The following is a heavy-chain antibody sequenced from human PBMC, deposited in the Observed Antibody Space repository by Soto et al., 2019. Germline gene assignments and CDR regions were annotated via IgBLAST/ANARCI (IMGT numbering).Heavy chain of an antibody. J-gene: IGHJ4*02. D-gene: IGHD2-8*01. CDR1: GGSISSGGYY. CDR3: ARSDIVLMVYAW. CDR2: IYYSGST. V-gene: IGHV4-31*03. Sequence: QVQLQESGPGLVKPSQTLSLTCTVSGGSISSGGYYWSWIRQHPGKGLEWIGYIYYSGSTYYNPSVKSRVTISVDTSKNQCSLKLSSVTAADTAVYYCARSDIVLMVYAWWGQGTLVTVSS.